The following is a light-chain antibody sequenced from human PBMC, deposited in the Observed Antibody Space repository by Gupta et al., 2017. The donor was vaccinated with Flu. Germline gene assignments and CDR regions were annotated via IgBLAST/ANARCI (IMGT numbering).Light chain of an antibody. Sequence: DIQMTQSPPSLSASVGDRVTITCRASQDISNNLAWIQQKPGKAPKSLMYGASTLQSGVPSKFSGSGSGTDFTLTISSLQPEDFATYYCQQYRSYPLTFGGGTKVEI. J-gene: IGKJ4*01. CDR1: QDISNN. CDR3: QQYRSYPLT. V-gene: IGKV1-16*02. CDR2: GAS.